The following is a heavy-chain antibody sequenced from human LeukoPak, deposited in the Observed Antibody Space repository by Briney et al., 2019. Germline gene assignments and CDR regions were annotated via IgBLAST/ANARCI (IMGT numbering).Heavy chain of an antibody. D-gene: IGHD3-10*01. J-gene: IGHJ4*02. CDR3: ARDYYGSGSYGYFDY. CDR1: GFTFSSYA. CDR2: ISYDGSNK. Sequence: GGSLRLSCAASGFTFSSYAMHWVCQAPGKGVEWVAVISYDGSNKYYADSVKGRFAISRDNSKNTVYLQMNSLRAEGTALYYCARDYYGSGSYGYFDYWGQGTLVTVSS. V-gene: IGHV3-30*09.